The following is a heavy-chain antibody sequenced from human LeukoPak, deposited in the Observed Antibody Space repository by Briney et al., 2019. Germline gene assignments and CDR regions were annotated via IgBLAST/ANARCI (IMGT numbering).Heavy chain of an antibody. V-gene: IGHV3-23*01. Sequence: GGSLRLSCAASGLTFSNYAMSWVRQAPGKGLEWVSGISGSGGSTYYADSVKGRFTISRDNPKNTLFLQMNSLRAEDTAVYYCAKGSFQGVTPNDYWGQGTLVTVSS. CDR1: GLTFSNYA. CDR3: AKGSFQGVTPNDY. D-gene: IGHD3-10*01. CDR2: ISGSGGST. J-gene: IGHJ4*02.